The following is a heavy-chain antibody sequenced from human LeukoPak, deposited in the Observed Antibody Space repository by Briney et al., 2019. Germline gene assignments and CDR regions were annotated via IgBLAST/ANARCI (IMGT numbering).Heavy chain of an antibody. D-gene: IGHD3-9*01. V-gene: IGHV1-69*13. CDR3: ARETYSNILTGTDY. CDR1: RGTFSNYA. Sequence: GASVKVSCKASRGTFSNYAISWVRQAPGQGLEWMGGIIPIFGTANYAQKFQGRVTITADESTSTAYMELSSLRSDDTAVYYCARETYSNILTGTDYWGPGTLVTVSS. J-gene: IGHJ4*02. CDR2: IIPIFGTA.